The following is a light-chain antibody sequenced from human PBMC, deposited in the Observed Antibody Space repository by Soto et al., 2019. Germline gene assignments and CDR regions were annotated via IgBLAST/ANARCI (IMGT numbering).Light chain of an antibody. CDR3: MQALQTPPT. Sequence: DIVMTQSPLSLPVTPGEPASISCRSSQSLLKSTGYNYLDWYLQKPGQSPQLLIYLGSNRASGVPDRFSGSGSGTDFTLKISRVEGEDVVVYYCMQALQTPPTFGQGTKVEIK. CDR2: LGS. CDR1: QSLLKSTGYNY. J-gene: IGKJ1*01. V-gene: IGKV2-28*01.